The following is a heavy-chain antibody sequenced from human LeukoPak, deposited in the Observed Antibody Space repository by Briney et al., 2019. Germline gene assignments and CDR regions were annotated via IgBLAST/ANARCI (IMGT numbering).Heavy chain of an antibody. Sequence: VASAKVSCKASGYTFTGYYMHWVRQAPGQGLEWMGWINPNSGGTNYAQKFQGRVTMTRDTSISTAYMELSRLRSDDTAVYYCTTVVAGNWFDPWGQGTLVTVSS. CDR3: TTVVAGNWFDP. CDR2: INPNSGGT. V-gene: IGHV1-2*02. CDR1: GYTFTGYY. J-gene: IGHJ5*02. D-gene: IGHD6-19*01.